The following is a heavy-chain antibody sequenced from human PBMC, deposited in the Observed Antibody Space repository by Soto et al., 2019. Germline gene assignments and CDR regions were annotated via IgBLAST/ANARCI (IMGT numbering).Heavy chain of an antibody. CDR1: DFIFGTFA. V-gene: IGHV3-23*01. CDR2: INGDGETT. CDR3: AKAWTLTVVTRLGFDS. J-gene: IGHJ4*02. Sequence: PGGSLRLSCLVSDFIFGTFAMSWVRQAPGKGLEWVSGINGDGETTYYADSVKGRFTVSRDNSKNTLYLQMDSLTADDTALYFCAKAWTLTVVTRLGFDSWGQGTLVTVS. D-gene: IGHD3-16*01.